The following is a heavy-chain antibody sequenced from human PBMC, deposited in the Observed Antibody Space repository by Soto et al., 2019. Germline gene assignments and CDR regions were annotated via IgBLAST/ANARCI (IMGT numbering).Heavy chain of an antibody. D-gene: IGHD5-18*01. J-gene: IGHJ4*02. CDR1: GFTFSSYG. CDR3: ARCRYSYGYDFDS. V-gene: IGHV3-48*02. Sequence: GGSLRLSCAASGFTFSSYGMHWVRQAPGKGLEWVSHISGSGTNIYYAGSVKGRFTVSRDIAKNSLFLQMNSLRDEDTAVYYCARCRYSYGYDFDSWGQGTLVTVSS. CDR2: ISGSGTNI.